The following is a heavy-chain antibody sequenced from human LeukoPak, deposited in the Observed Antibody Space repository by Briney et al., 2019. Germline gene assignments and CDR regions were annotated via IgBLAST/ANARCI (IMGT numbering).Heavy chain of an antibody. Sequence: PGGSLRLSCAASGFTFSNYGMHWVRQAPGKGLEWVAFIGYDGSNKYYADSVKGRFTISRDNSKNTLYLQMNSLRAEDTAVYYCAKANYWGQGTLVTVSS. J-gene: IGHJ4*02. CDR1: GFTFSNYG. CDR2: IGYDGSNK. V-gene: IGHV3-30*02. CDR3: AKANY.